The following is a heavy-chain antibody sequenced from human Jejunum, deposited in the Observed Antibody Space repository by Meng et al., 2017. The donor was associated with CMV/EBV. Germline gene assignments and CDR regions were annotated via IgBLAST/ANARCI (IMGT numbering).Heavy chain of an antibody. CDR3: ARGQYYQYYYGLDV. CDR1: GDSFTSYG. Sequence: SGDSFTSYGVGWVRQAPGQALEWVGWISAYNGNTNYAQKFQGRVTMTTDTSTGTAYMELRSLKVDDTAVYYCARGQYYQYYYGLDVWGLGTTVTVSS. CDR2: ISAYNGNT. J-gene: IGHJ6*02. D-gene: IGHD3-16*01. V-gene: IGHV1-18*01.